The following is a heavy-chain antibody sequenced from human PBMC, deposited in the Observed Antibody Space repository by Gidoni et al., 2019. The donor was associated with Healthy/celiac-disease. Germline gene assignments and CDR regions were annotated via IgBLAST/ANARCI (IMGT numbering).Heavy chain of an antibody. CDR2: ISWNSGSI. J-gene: IGHJ4*02. CDR1: GFTFADSA. D-gene: IGHD1-26*01. CDR3: AKDSRSIVGATLFDY. Sequence: EVQLVESGGGLVQPGRSLRLSCAASGFTFADSAMHWVRQAPGKCLEWVSGISWNSGSIGYADSVKGRFTIARDNAKNSLYLQMNSLRAEDTALYYCAKDSRSIVGATLFDYWGQGTLVTVSS. V-gene: IGHV3-9*01.